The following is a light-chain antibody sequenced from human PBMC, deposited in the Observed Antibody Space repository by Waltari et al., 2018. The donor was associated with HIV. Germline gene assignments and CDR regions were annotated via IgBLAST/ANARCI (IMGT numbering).Light chain of an antibody. CDR2: LAS. CDR3: HQYSRYPRT. Sequence: IVLTQSPDSLAVSLGERASINCTPSQTVLYSTNSKEYLSWYQKNPGQPPKLLIHLASTRDSGVSDRFTGSGSGTDFTLTISRLQAEDVAVYYCHQYSRYPRTFGQGTRLEIK. J-gene: IGKJ5*01. CDR1: QTVLYSTNSKEY. V-gene: IGKV4-1*01.